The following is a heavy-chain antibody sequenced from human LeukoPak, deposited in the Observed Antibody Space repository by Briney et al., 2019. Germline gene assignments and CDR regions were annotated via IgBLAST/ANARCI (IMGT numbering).Heavy chain of an antibody. CDR3: ARDHGGYAYNWFDP. V-gene: IGHV4-39*07. CDR1: GGSISSSSYY. CDR2: IYYSGST. D-gene: IGHD5-12*01. J-gene: IGHJ5*02. Sequence: SETLSLTCTVSGGSISSSSYYWGWIRQPPGKGLEWIGSIYYSGSTYYNPSLKSRVTISVCTSKNQFSLKLSSVTAADTAVYYCARDHGGYAYNWFDPWGQGTLVTVSS.